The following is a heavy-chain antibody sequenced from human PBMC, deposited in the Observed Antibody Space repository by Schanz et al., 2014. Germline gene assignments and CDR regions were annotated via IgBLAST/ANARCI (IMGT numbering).Heavy chain of an antibody. CDR1: GFSFSSYS. J-gene: IGHJ3*02. V-gene: IGHV3-48*01. CDR3: AKGRFGELSAFDI. Sequence: VHLLESGGGLVEPGGSLRLSCAASGFSFSSYSMNWVRQAPGKGLEWVSYVSRSTPDIYYADSVKGRFTMSRDNAKNSVFLQMNSLRAEDTAVYYCAKGRFGELSAFDIWGQGTMVTVSS. D-gene: IGHD3-10*01. CDR2: VSRSTPDI.